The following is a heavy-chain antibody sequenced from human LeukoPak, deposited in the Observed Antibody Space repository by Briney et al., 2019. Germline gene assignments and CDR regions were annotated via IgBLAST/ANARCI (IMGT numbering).Heavy chain of an antibody. CDR3: ASDSSSWRIPADY. D-gene: IGHD6-13*01. CDR1: GFTFSSYS. CDR2: ISSSSSYI. Sequence: GGSLRLSCAASGFTFSSYSMNWVRQAAGKGLEWVSSISSSSSYIYYADSVKGRFTISRDNAKNSLYLQMNSLRAEDTAVYYCASDSSSWRIPADYWGQGTLVTVSS. J-gene: IGHJ4*02. V-gene: IGHV3-21*01.